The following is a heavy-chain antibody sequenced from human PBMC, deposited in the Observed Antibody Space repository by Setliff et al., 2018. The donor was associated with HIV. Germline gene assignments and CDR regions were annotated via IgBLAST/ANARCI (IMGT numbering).Heavy chain of an antibody. V-gene: IGHV3-23*01. Sequence: SGGSLRLSCAASGFTFNNHAVTWFRQAPGKGLEWVSGISGSGVSTYYADSVKGRFTISRDNSKNTLYLQMNSLRAEDTAIYYCASWAGTTPATTFFGPIDYWGQGTLVTVSS. CDR2: ISGSGVST. CDR1: GFTFNNHA. D-gene: IGHD4-17*01. J-gene: IGHJ4*02. CDR3: ASWAGTTPATTFFGPIDY.